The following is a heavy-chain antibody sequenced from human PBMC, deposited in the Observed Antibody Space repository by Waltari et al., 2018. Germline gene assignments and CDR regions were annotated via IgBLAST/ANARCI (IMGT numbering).Heavy chain of an antibody. CDR2: IDPEDGET. J-gene: IGHJ4*02. V-gene: IGHV1-69-2*01. CDR1: GYTFIDYF. D-gene: IGHD3-10*01. Sequence: EVQLVQSGAEVKKPGATVRTSCQASGYTFIDYFMHWVHKGPGKGLEWVGRIDPEDGETVYAEKFQGRVTITADTSTDTSYLELSSLRSDDTAVYYCAPLPGGSGQTFDYWGQGTLLTVSS. CDR3: APLPGGSGQTFDY.